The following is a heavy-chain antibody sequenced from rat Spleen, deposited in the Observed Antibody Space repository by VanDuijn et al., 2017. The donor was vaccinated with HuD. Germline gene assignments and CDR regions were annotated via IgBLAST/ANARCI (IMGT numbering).Heavy chain of an antibody. Sequence: EVQLVESGGGLVQPGRSLKLSCAASGFTFSNYYMAWVRQAPTKGLEWVATIGSSGGDTFYRDSVQGRFTVSRDNEQNTLYLQMNSLKSEDTATYYCSRGGATRFDYWGQGVMVTVSS. D-gene: IGHD1-11*01. V-gene: IGHV5-25*01. CDR3: SRGGATRFDY. CDR1: GFTFSNYY. J-gene: IGHJ2*01. CDR2: IGSSGGDT.